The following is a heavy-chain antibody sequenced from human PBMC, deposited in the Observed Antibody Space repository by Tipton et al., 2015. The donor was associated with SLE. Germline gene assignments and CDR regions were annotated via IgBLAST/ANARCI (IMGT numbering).Heavy chain of an antibody. J-gene: IGHJ4*02. D-gene: IGHD6-13*01. CDR2: IWYDGSNK. CDR3: AKDGRFGELTGIAAAGTPFGY. CDR1: GFTFSSYG. V-gene: IGHV3-33*06. Sequence: SGFTFSSYGMHWVRQAPGKGLEWVAVIWYDGSNKYYADSVKGRFTISRDNSKNTLYLQMNSLRAEDTAVYYCAKDGRFGELTGIAAAGTPFGYWGQGTLVTVSS.